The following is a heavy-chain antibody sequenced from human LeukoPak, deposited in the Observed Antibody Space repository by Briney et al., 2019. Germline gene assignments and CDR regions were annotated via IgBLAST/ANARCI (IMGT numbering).Heavy chain of an antibody. CDR2: IRSKAYGGTT. D-gene: IGHD4-17*01. J-gene: IGHJ4*02. CDR1: GFTFGDYA. Sequence: PGRSLRLSCTASGFTFGDYATSWVRQAPGKGLEWVGFIRSKAYGGTTEYAASVKGRFTISRDDSKSIAYLQMNSLKTEDTAVYYCTRDYGDYHSRHFDYWGQGTLVTVSS. V-gene: IGHV3-49*04. CDR3: TRDYGDYHSRHFDY.